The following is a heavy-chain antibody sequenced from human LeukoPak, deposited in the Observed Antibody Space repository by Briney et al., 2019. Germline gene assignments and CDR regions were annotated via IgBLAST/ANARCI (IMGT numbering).Heavy chain of an antibody. Sequence: SETLSLTCAVYGGSFSGYYWTWIRQPPGKGLEWIGEINHSGSTNYNPSLKSRVTISVDTSKNQISLKLSSVIAADTAVYYCAGHARGDYFYAYYYMYVWVKGTTVTVSS. D-gene: IGHD4-17*01. CDR1: GGSFSGYY. J-gene: IGHJ6*03. V-gene: IGHV4-34*01. CDR2: INHSGST. CDR3: AGHARGDYFYAYYYMYV.